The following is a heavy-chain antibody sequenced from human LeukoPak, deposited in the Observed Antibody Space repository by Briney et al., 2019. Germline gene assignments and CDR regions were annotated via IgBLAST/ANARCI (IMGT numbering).Heavy chain of an antibody. Sequence: HPGRSLRLSCAASGFTFSSYGMHWVRQAPGKGLEWVAVIWYDGSNKYYADSVKGRFTISRDNSKNTLYLQTNSLRAEDTAVYYCARESNYYGSGSYWSYFDYWGQGTLVTVSS. J-gene: IGHJ4*02. CDR3: ARESNYYGSGSYWSYFDY. CDR2: IWYDGSNK. CDR1: GFTFSSYG. D-gene: IGHD3-10*01. V-gene: IGHV3-33*01.